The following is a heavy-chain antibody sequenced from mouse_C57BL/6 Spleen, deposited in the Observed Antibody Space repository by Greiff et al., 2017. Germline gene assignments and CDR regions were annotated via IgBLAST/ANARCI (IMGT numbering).Heavy chain of an antibody. J-gene: IGHJ1*03. Sequence: EVKLMESGGDLVKPGGSLKLSCAASGFTFSSYGMSWVRQTPDKRLEWVATISSGGSYTYYPDSVKGRFTISRDNAKNTLYLQMSSLKPEDTAMYYCARGGYYYGSSYLGWYFDVWGTGTTVTVSS. CDR3: ARGGYYYGSSYLGWYFDV. D-gene: IGHD1-1*01. CDR2: ISSGGSYT. V-gene: IGHV5-6*01. CDR1: GFTFSSYG.